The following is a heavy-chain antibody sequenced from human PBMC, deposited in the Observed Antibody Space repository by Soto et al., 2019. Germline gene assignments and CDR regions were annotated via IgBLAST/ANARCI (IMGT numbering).Heavy chain of an antibody. Sequence: GSLRLSCASSGFTFSSYAMSWVRQAPGKGLEWVSAISGSGGSTYYADSVKGRFTISRDNSKNTLYLQMNSLRAEDTAVYYCAKETIVVVITTPYYFDYWGQGTLVTVSS. J-gene: IGHJ4*02. CDR3: AKETIVVVITTPYYFDY. D-gene: IGHD3-22*01. CDR2: ISGSGGST. V-gene: IGHV3-23*01. CDR1: GFTFSSYA.